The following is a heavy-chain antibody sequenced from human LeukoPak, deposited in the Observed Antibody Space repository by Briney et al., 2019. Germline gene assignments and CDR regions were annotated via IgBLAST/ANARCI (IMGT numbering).Heavy chain of an antibody. CDR2: INPSGGAT. V-gene: IGHV1-46*01. D-gene: IGHD3-10*01. CDR3: ARVLWFGELPRHD. J-gene: IGHJ4*02. CDR1: GYTFTTYH. Sequence: ASVKVSCKPSGYTFTTYHMHWVRQAPGQGLEWMGIINPSGGATTSTQKFQGRVTMTTDTSTSTVYMELSSLASEDTAVYYCARVLWFGELPRHDWGQGTLVTVSS.